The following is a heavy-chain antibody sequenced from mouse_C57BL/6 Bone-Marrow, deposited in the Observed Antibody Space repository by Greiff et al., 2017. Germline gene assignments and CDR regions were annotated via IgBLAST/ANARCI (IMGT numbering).Heavy chain of an antibody. CDR1: GFTFSSYG. Sequence: EVKLVESGGDLVKPGGSLKLPCAASGFTFSSYGMSWVRQTPDKRLEWVATISSGGSYTYYPDSVKGRYTISRDNAKNTLYLQVSCLTSEDTAMYYCARKYYDYVEYWGQGTTLTVSS. CDR2: ISSGGSYT. CDR3: ARKYYDYVEY. D-gene: IGHD1-1*01. J-gene: IGHJ2*01. V-gene: IGHV5-6*01.